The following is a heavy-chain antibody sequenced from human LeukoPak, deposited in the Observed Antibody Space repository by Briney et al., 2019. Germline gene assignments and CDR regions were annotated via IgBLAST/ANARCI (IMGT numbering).Heavy chain of an antibody. J-gene: IGHJ4*02. D-gene: IGHD5-18*01. V-gene: IGHV4-61*03. CDR2: IYYSGST. Sequence: SETLSLTCAVSGDSISSGSYSWSWIRQPPGKGLEWIGHIYYSGSTNYNPSLKSRVTMSVDTSKKHFSLKLSSVTAADTAVYYCANLRGYSYGAGDYWGQGTLVTVSS. CDR1: GDSISSGSYS. CDR3: ANLRGYSYGAGDY.